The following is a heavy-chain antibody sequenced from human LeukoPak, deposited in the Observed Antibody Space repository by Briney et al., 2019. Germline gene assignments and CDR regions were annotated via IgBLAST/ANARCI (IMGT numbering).Heavy chain of an antibody. CDR2: IYSSGST. CDR3: ARRVYCTGGACRNWYFDL. V-gene: IGHV4-59*08. J-gene: IGHJ2*01. Sequence: SETLSLTCTVSGGSVSSYYWSWIRQPPGKGLEWIGYIYSSGSTNYNPSLKSRATMSVDTSKNQFSLRLSSVTAADTAVYHCARRVYCTGGACRNWYFDLWGRGTLVTVSS. D-gene: IGHD2-8*02. CDR1: GGSVSSYY.